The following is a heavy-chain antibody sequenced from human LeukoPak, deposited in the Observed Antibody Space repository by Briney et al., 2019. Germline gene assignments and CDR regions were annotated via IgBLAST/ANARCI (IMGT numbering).Heavy chain of an antibody. V-gene: IGHV1-8*03. CDR1: GYTFTNYD. CDR2: MNPSSGHT. D-gene: IGHD3-3*01. CDR3: VRVGSPSIRFFAN. Sequence: ASVKVSCKASGYTFTNYDINWVRQATGQGLEWMGWMNPSSGHTGYAQKFQGRVTITRDNSINTAYMGLSTLTSADTAVYYCVRVGSPSIRFFANWGQGTLVTVSS. J-gene: IGHJ4*02.